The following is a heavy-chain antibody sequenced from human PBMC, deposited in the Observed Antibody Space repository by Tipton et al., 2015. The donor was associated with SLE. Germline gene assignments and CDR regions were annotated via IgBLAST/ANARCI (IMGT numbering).Heavy chain of an antibody. J-gene: IGHJ6*03. CDR3: ARDQGVPATRPYYMDV. D-gene: IGHD2-2*01. CDR1: GFTVSSKY. Sequence: QLVQSGGGLVQPGGSLRLSCAASGFTVSSKYMSWVRQAPGKGLEWVSVIYSGGSTYYADSVKGRFTISRDNSKNTLYLQMNSLRAEDTAVYYCARDQGVPATRPYYMDVWGKGTTVTVSS. CDR2: IYSGGST. V-gene: IGHV3-53*01.